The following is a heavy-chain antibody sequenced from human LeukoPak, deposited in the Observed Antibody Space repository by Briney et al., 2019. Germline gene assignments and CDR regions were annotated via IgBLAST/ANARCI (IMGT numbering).Heavy chain of an antibody. CDR2: VYYSGST. Sequence: SETLSLTCTVSGGSISSYFWSWIRQPPGKGLEWIGYVYYSGSTNYNPSLKSRVTMSLDTSKNQFSLKLSSVTAADTAVYYCARLDYSNYYDAFDIWGQGTMVTVSS. J-gene: IGHJ3*02. V-gene: IGHV4-59*12. CDR1: GGSISSYF. D-gene: IGHD4-11*01. CDR3: ARLDYSNYYDAFDI.